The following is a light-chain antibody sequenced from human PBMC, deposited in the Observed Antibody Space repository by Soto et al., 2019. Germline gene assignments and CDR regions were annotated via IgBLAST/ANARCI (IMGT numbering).Light chain of an antibody. J-gene: IGLJ1*01. CDR1: GSNIGAGYD. CDR2: GNS. V-gene: IGLV1-40*01. Sequence: QSVLTLPPSVSGAPGQRVTISCTGSGSNIGAGYDVHWYQQLPVTAPKLLTYGNSNRPSGVPDRFSGSKSGTSASLAITGLQAEDEADYYCQSYDSSLSGYVFGTGTKVTVL. CDR3: QSYDSSLSGYV.